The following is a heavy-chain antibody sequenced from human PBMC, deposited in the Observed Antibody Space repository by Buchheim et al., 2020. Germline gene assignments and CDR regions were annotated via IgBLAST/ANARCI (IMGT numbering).Heavy chain of an antibody. Sequence: QLQLQESGPGLVKPSETLSLTCTFSGGSISSSSYYWGWIRQPPGKGLEWIGSIYYSGSTYYNPSLKSRVPIPVDPSKHQFSLKLSSVTAADTAVYYWARVRGASVGRAPFDPWGQGTL. CDR3: ARVRGASVGRAPFDP. V-gene: IGHV4-39*07. J-gene: IGHJ5*02. CDR1: GGSISSSSYY. D-gene: IGHD3-10*01. CDR2: IYYSGST.